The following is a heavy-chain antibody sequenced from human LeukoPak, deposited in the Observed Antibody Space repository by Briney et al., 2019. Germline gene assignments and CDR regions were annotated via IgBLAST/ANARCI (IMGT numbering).Heavy chain of an antibody. D-gene: IGHD3-3*02. CDR1: GGTFSSYA. CDR2: IIPIFGTA. V-gene: IGHV1-69*13. Sequence: ASVKVSCKASGGTFSSYAISWVRQAPGQGLEWMGGIIPIFGTANYAQKFQGRVTITADESTSTAYMELSSLRSEDTAVYYCARDLSRPPYYYGMDVWGQGTTVTVSS. CDR3: ARDLSRPPYYYGMDV. J-gene: IGHJ6*02.